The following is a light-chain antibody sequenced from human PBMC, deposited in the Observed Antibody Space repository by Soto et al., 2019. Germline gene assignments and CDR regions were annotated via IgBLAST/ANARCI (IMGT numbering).Light chain of an antibody. V-gene: IGKV1-5*01. CDR3: QQHNSSPWT. CDR2: DAS. J-gene: IGKJ1*01. Sequence: DIQMTQSPSTLSASVGDRVTITCRASQSISDWLAWFQQKPGKAPKVLIYDASTLESGVPSRFSGSGSGTEFTLTISSLQPEDSATYYCQQHNSSPWTFGQGTGVEIK. CDR1: QSISDW.